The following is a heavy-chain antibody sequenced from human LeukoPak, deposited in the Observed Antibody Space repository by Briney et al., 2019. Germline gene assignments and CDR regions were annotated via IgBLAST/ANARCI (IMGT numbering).Heavy chain of an antibody. CDR1: GGSFSGYY. CDR2: INHSGST. D-gene: IGHD6-13*01. CDR3: ARISSSWFFDY. Sequence: SETLSLTCAVYGGSFSGYYWSWIRQPPGRGLEWIGEINHSGSTNYNPSLKSRVTISVDTSKNQFSLKLSSVTAADTAVYYCARISSSWFFDYWGQGTLVTVSS. J-gene: IGHJ4*02. V-gene: IGHV4-34*01.